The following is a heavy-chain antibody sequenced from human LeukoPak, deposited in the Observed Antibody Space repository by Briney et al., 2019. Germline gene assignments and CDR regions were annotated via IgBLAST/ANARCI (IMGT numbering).Heavy chain of an antibody. CDR1: GFTFNTYG. J-gene: IGHJ3*01. CDR2: ISSTGGGT. V-gene: IGHV3-23*01. D-gene: IGHD2-2*02. CDR3: ATKAVPRPRLYDAFDF. Sequence: QPGGSLRLSCVGSGFTFNTYGMNWVRQAPGKGLEWVSSISSTGGGTYYAASVRGRFIISRDYSKNTLYLQMDSLRADDTAVYYCATKAVPRPRLYDAFDFWGQGTVVTVSS.